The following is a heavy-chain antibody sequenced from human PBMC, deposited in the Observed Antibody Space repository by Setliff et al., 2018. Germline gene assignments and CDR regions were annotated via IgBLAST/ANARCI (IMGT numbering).Heavy chain of an antibody. CDR1: GFSFTTYG. J-gene: IGHJ3*02. CDR3: ARDRGGDDFVGAVGDSFDI. V-gene: IGHV1-18*01. Sequence: ASVKVSCKTSGFSFTTYGITWVRQAPGQGLEWMGWISAYNGNTDSAQKFQGRVTMSADTSTTTVYMELRSLRSDDTVVYYCARDRGGDDFVGAVGDSFDIWGQGTMVTVSS. D-gene: IGHD2-21*01. CDR2: ISAYNGNT.